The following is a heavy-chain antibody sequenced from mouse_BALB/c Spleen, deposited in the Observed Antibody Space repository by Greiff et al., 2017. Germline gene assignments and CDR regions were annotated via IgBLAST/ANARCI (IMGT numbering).Heavy chain of an antibody. J-gene: IGHJ2*01. D-gene: IGHD2-2*01. CDR2: ISYDGSN. Sequence: VQLKESGPGLVKPSQSLSLTCSVTGYSITSGYYWNWIRQFPGNKLEWMGYISYDGSNNYNPSLKNRISITRDTSKNQFFLKLNSVTTEDTATYYCAREWLRHFDYWGQGTTLTVSS. CDR3: AREWLRHFDY. V-gene: IGHV3-6*02. CDR1: GYSITSGYY.